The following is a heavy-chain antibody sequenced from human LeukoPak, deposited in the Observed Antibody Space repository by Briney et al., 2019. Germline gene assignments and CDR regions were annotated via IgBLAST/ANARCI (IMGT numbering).Heavy chain of an antibody. D-gene: IGHD6-13*01. V-gene: IGHV4-34*01. CDR2: INHSGST. J-gene: IGHJ5*02. Sequence: PSETLSLTCAVYGGPFSGYYWSWIRQPPGKGLEWIGEINHSGSTNYNPSLKGRVTISVDTSKNQFSLKLSSVTAADTAVYYCAREMIAAAGSWFDPWGQGTLVTVSS. CDR1: GGPFSGYY. CDR3: AREMIAAAGSWFDP.